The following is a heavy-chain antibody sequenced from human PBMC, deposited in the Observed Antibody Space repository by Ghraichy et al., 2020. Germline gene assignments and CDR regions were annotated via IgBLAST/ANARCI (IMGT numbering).Heavy chain of an antibody. D-gene: IGHD3-3*01. Sequence: LSLTCAASGFTFSSYWMHWVRQAPGKGLVWVSRINSDGSSTSYADSVKGRFTISRDNAKNTLYLQMNSLRAEDTAVYYCARGRSDYDFWSGTHAFDIWGQGTMVTVSS. J-gene: IGHJ3*02. V-gene: IGHV3-74*01. CDR3: ARGRSDYDFWSGTHAFDI. CDR2: INSDGSST. CDR1: GFTFSSYW.